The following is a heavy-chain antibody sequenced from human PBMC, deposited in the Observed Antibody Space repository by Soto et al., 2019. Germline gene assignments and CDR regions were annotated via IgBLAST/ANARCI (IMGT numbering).Heavy chain of an antibody. CDR3: AKDVKGSGSLPSYYYGMDV. CDR1: GFTFSRYA. CDR2: ISSTGGST. D-gene: IGHD3-10*01. Sequence: VQLLESGGGLVQPEGSLRISCAASGFTFSRYAMSWVRQAPGKGLEWVSAISSTGGSTYYGDSLKGRFTISRDNSKNTLYLQMHSLRAEDTALYYCAKDVKGSGSLPSYYYGMDVWGQGTRSPSP. J-gene: IGHJ6*02. V-gene: IGHV3-23*01.